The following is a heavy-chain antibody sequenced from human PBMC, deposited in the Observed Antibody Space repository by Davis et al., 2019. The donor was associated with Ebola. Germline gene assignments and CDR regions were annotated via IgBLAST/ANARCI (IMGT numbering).Heavy chain of an antibody. CDR1: GFTFGDYT. CDR2: ISWEGGST. J-gene: IGHJ4*02. Sequence: GGSLRLSCAASGFTFGDYTMHWVRLAPGKGLEWVSLISWEGGSTYYADSVKGRFTISRDNGKNSLYLQMNSLRTEDTALYYCARSGGWYNFDYWGQGTLVTVSS. V-gene: IGHV3-43*01. D-gene: IGHD6-19*01. CDR3: ARSGGWYNFDY.